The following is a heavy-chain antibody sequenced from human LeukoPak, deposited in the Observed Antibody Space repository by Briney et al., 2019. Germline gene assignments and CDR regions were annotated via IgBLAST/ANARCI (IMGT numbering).Heavy chain of an antibody. CDR2: IHYSGST. CDR1: GGSVSNYY. D-gene: IGHD6-19*01. CDR3: ARHNVQSYFDY. Sequence: PSETLSLTCTVSGGSVSNYYWSWIRQPPGKGLEWIGYIHYSGSTTYNASLKSRVTISVDTSKNQFSLKLSSVTAAHTAIYYCARHNVQSYFDYWGQGTLVTVSS. V-gene: IGHV4-59*08. J-gene: IGHJ4*02.